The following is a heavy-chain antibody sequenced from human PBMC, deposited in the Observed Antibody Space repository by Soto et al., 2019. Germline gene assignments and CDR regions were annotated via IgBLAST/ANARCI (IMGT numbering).Heavy chain of an antibody. Sequence: GGALRLSCAASGVTFSSAWMSWVRQAPGKGLEWVGRIKNKYDGGTIDYAAPVEGRFTISREDSKNTLYLQMNSLKTEDTAVYYCAADDSNGPAKIDYWGQGTLVTVSS. CDR1: GVTFSSAW. D-gene: IGHD3-22*01. J-gene: IGHJ4*02. V-gene: IGHV3-15*01. CDR2: IKNKYDGGTI. CDR3: AADDSNGPAKIDY.